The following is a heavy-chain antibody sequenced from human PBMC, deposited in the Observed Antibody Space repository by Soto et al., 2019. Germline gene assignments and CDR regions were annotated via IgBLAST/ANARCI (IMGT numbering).Heavy chain of an antibody. V-gene: IGHV3-30*18. Sequence: QVQLVESGGGVVQPGRSLRLSCAASGFTFSNFGMHWVRQAPGKGLEWVAAISADGSDKYFSVSVKGRFTISRDNSKNTLFLQMNSLRVEDTAVYYCVKGSDVARQELDYWGQGTLVTVSS. J-gene: IGHJ4*02. CDR3: VKGSDVARQELDY. D-gene: IGHD3-3*01. CDR2: ISADGSDK. CDR1: GFTFSNFG.